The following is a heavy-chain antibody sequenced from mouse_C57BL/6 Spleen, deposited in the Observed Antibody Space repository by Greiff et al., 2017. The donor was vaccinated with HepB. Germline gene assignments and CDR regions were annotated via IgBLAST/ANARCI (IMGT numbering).Heavy chain of an antibody. D-gene: IGHD1-1*01. V-gene: IGHV1-39*01. CDR2: INPNYGTT. CDR1: GYSFTDYN. Sequence: VHVKQSGPELVKPGASVKISCKASGYSFTDYNMNWVKQSNGKSLEWIGVINPNYGTTSYNQKFKGKATLTVDQSSSTAYMQLNSLTSEDSAVYYCAREATVGRYYAMDYWGQGTSVTVSS. CDR3: AREATVGRYYAMDY. J-gene: IGHJ4*01.